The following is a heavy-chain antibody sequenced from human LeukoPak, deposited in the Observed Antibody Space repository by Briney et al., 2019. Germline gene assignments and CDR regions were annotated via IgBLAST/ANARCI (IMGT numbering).Heavy chain of an antibody. J-gene: IGHJ4*02. CDR3: AKSDDYGDYTMRY. CDR2: ISWNSGSI. Sequence: GGSLRLSCAASGFTFDDYAMHWVRQAPGKGLEWVSGISWNSGSIGYADSVKGRFTISRDNAKNSLYLQMNSLRAEDTAMYYCAKSDDYGDYTMRYWGQGTLVTVSS. D-gene: IGHD4-17*01. V-gene: IGHV3-9*01. CDR1: GFTFDDYA.